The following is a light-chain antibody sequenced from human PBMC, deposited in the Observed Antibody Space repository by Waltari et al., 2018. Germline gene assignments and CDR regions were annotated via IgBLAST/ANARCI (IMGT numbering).Light chain of an antibody. CDR1: QSISTS. Sequence: DIQMTQSPPSLSASVGDRVTITCRATQSISTSLNWYQQKPGKAPNLLIYGASSLERGVPSRFSGSGSGTDFTLTMSSLHPEDFATYYCQQSYTTPFTFGPGTKVDLK. J-gene: IGKJ3*01. V-gene: IGKV1-39*01. CDR2: GAS. CDR3: QQSYTTPFT.